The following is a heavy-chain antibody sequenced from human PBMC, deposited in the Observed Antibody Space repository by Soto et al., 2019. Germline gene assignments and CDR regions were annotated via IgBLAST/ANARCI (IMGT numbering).Heavy chain of an antibody. J-gene: IGHJ4*02. CDR3: ARERVVGATIDYFDY. D-gene: IGHD1-26*01. CDR2: IYTSGST. Sequence: SETLSLTCTVSGGSISSYYWSWILQPAGKGLEWIGRIYTSGSTNYNPSLKSRVTMSVDTSKNQFSLKLSSVTAADTAVYYCARERVVGATIDYFDYWGQGTLVTVSS. V-gene: IGHV4-4*07. CDR1: GGSISSYY.